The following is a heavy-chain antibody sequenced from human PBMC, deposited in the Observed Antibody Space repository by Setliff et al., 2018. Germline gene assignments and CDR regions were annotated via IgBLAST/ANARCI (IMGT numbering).Heavy chain of an antibody. CDR3: AKNGFGVVALGVNNWLDP. D-gene: IGHD3-10*01. CDR2: VNSDGSST. J-gene: IGHJ5*02. CDR1: GFTFSSYW. Sequence: PGGSLRLSCAASGFTFSSYWMHWVRQAPGKGLVWVSRVNSDGSSTTYADSVKGRFTMSRDNANNALYLQMNSLRAEDTAVYYCAKNGFGVVALGVNNWLDPWGQGTLVTVSS. V-gene: IGHV3-74*01.